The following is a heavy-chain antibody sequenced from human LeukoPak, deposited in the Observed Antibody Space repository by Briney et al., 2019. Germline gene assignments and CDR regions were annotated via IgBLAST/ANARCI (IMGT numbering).Heavy chain of an antibody. Sequence: GGSLRLSCAASGFTFSSYDMPWVRQATGKGLEWVSAIGTAGDTYYPGSVKGRFTISRENAKNSLYLQMNSLRAGDTAVYYCARVSTLSGHFDYWGQGTLVTVSS. V-gene: IGHV3-13*01. CDR1: GFTFSSYD. CDR2: IGTAGDT. J-gene: IGHJ4*02. CDR3: ARVSTLSGHFDY. D-gene: IGHD3-16*02.